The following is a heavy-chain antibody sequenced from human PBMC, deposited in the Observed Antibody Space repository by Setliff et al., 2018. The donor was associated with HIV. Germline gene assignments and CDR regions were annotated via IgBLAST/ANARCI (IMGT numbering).Heavy chain of an antibody. J-gene: IGHJ4*02. CDR2: IYYSGST. Sequence: PSETLSLTCTVSGGSISSSSYYWGWIRQPPGKGLEWIGSIYYSGSTYYNPSLKSRVTISVDTSKNQFPLKLSSVTAADTAVYYCASPASGGSSGQYHYWGQGTLVTVSS. CDR3: ASPASGGSSGQYHY. CDR1: GGSISSSSYY. D-gene: IGHD6-19*01. V-gene: IGHV4-39*01.